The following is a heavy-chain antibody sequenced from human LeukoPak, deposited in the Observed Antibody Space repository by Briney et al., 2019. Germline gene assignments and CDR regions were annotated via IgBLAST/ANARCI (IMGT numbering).Heavy chain of an antibody. CDR3: ARGLRRYYYDSSGTGAFDI. V-gene: IGHV4-34*01. CDR1: GGSFSGYY. J-gene: IGHJ3*02. CDR2: IKHSGST. D-gene: IGHD3-22*01. Sequence: SETLSLTCAVYGGSFSGYYWSWIRQPPGKGLEWIGEIKHSGSTNYNPSLKSRVTISVDTSKNQFSLKLSSVTAADTAVYYCARGLRRYYYDSSGTGAFDIWGQGTMVTASS.